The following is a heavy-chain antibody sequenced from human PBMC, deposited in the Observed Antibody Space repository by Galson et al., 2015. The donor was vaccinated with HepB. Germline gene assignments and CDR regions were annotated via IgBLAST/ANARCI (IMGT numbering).Heavy chain of an antibody. CDR3: ARGKVGGNYYHYMDV. V-gene: IGHV4-61*09. J-gene: IGHJ6*03. Sequence: TLSLTCTVSGGSVSSGSYYWSWIRQPAGKGLEWIGHIYTSRSTNYNPSLKSRVTMSVDTSKNQFSLKLSSVTAADTAVYYCARGKVGGNYYHYMDVWGKGTTVTVSS. CDR2: IYTSRST. CDR1: GGSVSSGSYY. D-gene: IGHD1-26*01.